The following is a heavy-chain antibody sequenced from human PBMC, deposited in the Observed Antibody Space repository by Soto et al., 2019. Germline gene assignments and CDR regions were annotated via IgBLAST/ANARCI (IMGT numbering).Heavy chain of an antibody. V-gene: IGHV1-46*01. CDR3: ATEADWLLYGV. CDR2: INPSGGST. J-gene: IGHJ4*02. Sequence: ASVKVSCKASGYTFTRYYMHWVRQAPGQGLAGMGIINPSGGSTSYAQQFQGRVNMSRDPSTSTVYMELSRLRSEDSAVYYCATEADWLLYGVWGQGTLVTVSS. D-gene: IGHD3-9*01. CDR1: GYTFTRYY.